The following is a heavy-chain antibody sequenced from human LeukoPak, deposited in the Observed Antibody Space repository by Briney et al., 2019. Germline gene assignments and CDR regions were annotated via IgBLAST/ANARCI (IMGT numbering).Heavy chain of an antibody. V-gene: IGHV4-31*03. J-gene: IGHJ5*02. Sequence: PSQTLSLTCTVSGGSISSGGYDWRWIRQHPGKGLEWIGYIYYSGSTYYNPSLKSRVTISVDTSKNQFSLKLSSVTAADTAVYYCARSGGGYVVVVPAAPGHWFDLWGQGTLVTVSS. CDR3: ARSGGGYVVVVPAAPGHWFDL. CDR1: GGSISSGGYD. CDR2: IYYSGST. D-gene: IGHD2-2*01.